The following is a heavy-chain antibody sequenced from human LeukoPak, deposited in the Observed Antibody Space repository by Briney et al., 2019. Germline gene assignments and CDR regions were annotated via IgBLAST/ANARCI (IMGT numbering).Heavy chain of an antibody. Sequence: SETLSLTCTVSGGSFSSYYWSWIRQPPGKGLEWIGYIYYSGSTNYNPSLTSRVTISVDTSKNQFSLKLSSVTAADTAVYYCAREYGGYYYYYMDVWGKGTTVTVSS. CDR3: AREYGGYYYYYMDV. CDR2: IYYSGST. D-gene: IGHD4-23*01. V-gene: IGHV4-59*01. J-gene: IGHJ6*03. CDR1: GGSFSSYY.